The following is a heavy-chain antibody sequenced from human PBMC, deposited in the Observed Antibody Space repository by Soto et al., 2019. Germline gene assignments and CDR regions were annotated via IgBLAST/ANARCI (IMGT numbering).Heavy chain of an antibody. V-gene: IGHV4-30-2*01. CDR1: GGSISRGGNS. J-gene: IGHJ4*02. CDR3: ARDPGR. Sequence: QLQLQESGSGLVKPSQTLSLTCAVSGGSISRGGNSWSWIRQPPGKGLEWIGYIYHSGSTYYNPSLKSRVTISVDRSKNQFSLKLSSVTAADTAVYYCARDPGRWGQGTLVTVSS. CDR2: IYHSGST.